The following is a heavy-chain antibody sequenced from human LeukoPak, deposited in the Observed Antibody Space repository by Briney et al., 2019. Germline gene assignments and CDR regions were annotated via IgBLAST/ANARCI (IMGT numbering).Heavy chain of an antibody. CDR3: ARVTYYYDSSGYSPMYV. CDR1: GFIFNNYV. D-gene: IGHD3-22*01. Sequence: PGESLSLSCAASGFIFNNYVMHWVRHAPGKGLEYVSSISSNGVNTYYAHSVKGRFTISRDNSKKTLYLQMGSLRAEAMAVIYCARVTYYYDSSGYSPMYVWGKKTTVTVSS. CDR2: ISSNGVNT. V-gene: IGHV3-64*01. J-gene: IGHJ6*03.